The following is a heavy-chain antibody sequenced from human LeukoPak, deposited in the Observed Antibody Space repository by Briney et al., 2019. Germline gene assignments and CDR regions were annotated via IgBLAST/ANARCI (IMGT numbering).Heavy chain of an antibody. CDR2: ISSSSSYI. CDR3: ARARGYSYGYVY. D-gene: IGHD5-18*01. Sequence: GGSLRLSCAASGFTFSSYSMNWVRQAPGKGLEWVSSISSSSSYIYYADSVKGRFTVSRDNAKNSLYLQMNSLRAEDTAVYYCARARGYSYGYVYWGQGTLVTVSS. V-gene: IGHV3-21*01. CDR1: GFTFSSYS. J-gene: IGHJ4*02.